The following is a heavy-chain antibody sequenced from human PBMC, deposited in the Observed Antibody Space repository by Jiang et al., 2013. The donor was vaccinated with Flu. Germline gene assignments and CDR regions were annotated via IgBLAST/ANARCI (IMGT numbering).Heavy chain of an antibody. V-gene: IGHV3-9*01. CDR1: YA. Sequence: YAMHWVRQAPGKGLEWVSGISWNSGSIGYADSVKGRFTISRDNAKNSLYLQMNSLRAEDTALYYCASYYDSSGYYYVRYFQHWGQGTLVTVSS. CDR2: ISWNSGSI. CDR3: ASYYDSSGYYYVRYFQH. D-gene: IGHD3-22*01. J-gene: IGHJ1*01.